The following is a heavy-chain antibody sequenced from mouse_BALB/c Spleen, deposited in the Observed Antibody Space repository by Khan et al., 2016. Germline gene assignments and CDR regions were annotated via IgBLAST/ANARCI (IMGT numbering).Heavy chain of an antibody. D-gene: IGHD2-1*01. CDR3: ASMVTTDYFDY. J-gene: IGHJ2*01. V-gene: IGHV3-8*02. CDR2: ISYSGST. Sequence: VQLQESGPSLVKPSQTLSLTCSVTGDSITSVYWNWIRKFPGNKLEYMGYISYSGSTNYNPSLKSRISITREPSKNQYYLQLNSGTTEDTATYYCASMVTTDYFDYWGQGTTVTVSS. CDR1: GDSITSVY.